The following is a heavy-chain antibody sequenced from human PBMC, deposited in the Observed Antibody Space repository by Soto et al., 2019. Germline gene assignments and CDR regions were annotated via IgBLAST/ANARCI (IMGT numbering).Heavy chain of an antibody. CDR3: TTQDSGTLDV. D-gene: IGHD1-1*01. Sequence: EVQLVESGGGLVQPGGSLKLSCAASGFTFSGSAMHWVRQASGKGLEWVGRIRSKANSYATAYAASVKGRFTISRDDSKNTAYLQMNSLKTEDTAVYYCTTQDSGTLDVWGKGTTVTVSS. CDR2: IRSKANSYAT. CDR1: GFTFSGSA. V-gene: IGHV3-73*01. J-gene: IGHJ6*03.